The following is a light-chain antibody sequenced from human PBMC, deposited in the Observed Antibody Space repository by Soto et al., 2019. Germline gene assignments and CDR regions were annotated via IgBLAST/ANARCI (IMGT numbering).Light chain of an antibody. CDR1: SSDVGGYNY. J-gene: IGLJ1*01. V-gene: IGLV2-14*01. Sequence: QCALTKPVSVSGSPGQSITISSTGTSSDVGGYNYVSWYQQHPGKAPQLMIYDVSNRPAGVSNRFSGSKSGNTASLTISGLQAEDEADYYCSSYTSSSTYVFGTGTKVTVL. CDR3: SSYTSSSTYV. CDR2: DVS.